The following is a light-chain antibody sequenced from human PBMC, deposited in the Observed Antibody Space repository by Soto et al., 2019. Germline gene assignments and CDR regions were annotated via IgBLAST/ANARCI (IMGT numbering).Light chain of an antibody. CDR2: GAS. V-gene: IGKV3-20*01. Sequence: EIVLTQSPGTLSLSPGERATLSCRASQSVGRNYLAWYQQKPGQAPRLLIHGASSRATGIPDRFSGSGSGTDFTLTISGLEPEDFAVYYCQQYASSPRTFGGGTKVETK. CDR1: QSVGRNY. CDR3: QQYASSPRT. J-gene: IGKJ4*01.